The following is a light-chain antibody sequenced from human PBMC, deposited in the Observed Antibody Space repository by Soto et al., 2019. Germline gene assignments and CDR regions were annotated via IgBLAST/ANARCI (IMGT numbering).Light chain of an antibody. V-gene: IGKV3-15*01. CDR3: QQYSNWWT. CDR1: HNIRNN. Sequence: VVITQSPATLSVSPGETVTLSCRASHNIRNNLAWYQHKPGQAPRLLISYASIGATGVPGRFSCSGSGTEFALTISSLQSEDFAVYYCQQYSNWWTFGQGAKVDIK. CDR2: YAS. J-gene: IGKJ1*01.